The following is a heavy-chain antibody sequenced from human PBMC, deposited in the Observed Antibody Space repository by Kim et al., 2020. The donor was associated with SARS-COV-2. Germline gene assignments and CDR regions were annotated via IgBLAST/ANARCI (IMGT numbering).Heavy chain of an antibody. CDR3: ARGFFTPFTVVP. Sequence: NYNPSLKSRVTISVDTSKNQFSLKLSSVTAADTAVYYCARGFFTPFTVVPWGQGTLVTVSS. D-gene: IGHD2-15*01. V-gene: IGHV4-59*09. J-gene: IGHJ5*02.